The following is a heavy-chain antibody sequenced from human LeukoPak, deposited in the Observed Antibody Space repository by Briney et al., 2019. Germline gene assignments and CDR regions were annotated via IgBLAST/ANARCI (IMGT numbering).Heavy chain of an antibody. CDR1: GGSISSYY. Sequence: PSETLSLTCTVSGGSISSYYWSWLRQPPGKGLEWIGYIYYSGSTNYNPSLKSRVTISVDTSKNQFSLKLSSVTAADTAVYYCARGIRSITMVRGVPRNYYGMDVWGQGTTVTVSS. CDR2: IYYSGST. V-gene: IGHV4-59*01. D-gene: IGHD3-10*01. J-gene: IGHJ6*02. CDR3: ARGIRSITMVRGVPRNYYGMDV.